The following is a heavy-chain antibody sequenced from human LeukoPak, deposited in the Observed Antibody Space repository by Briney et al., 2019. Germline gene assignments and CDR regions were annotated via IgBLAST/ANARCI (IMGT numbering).Heavy chain of an antibody. J-gene: IGHJ4*02. D-gene: IGHD6-19*01. V-gene: IGHV3-23*01. Sequence: GGSLRLSRAASGFTFSSYAMSWVRQAPGKGLEWVSAISGSGGSTYYADSVKGRFTISRDNSRNTLYLQMNSLRAEDTAVYYCAKDQVHGYSSGWSENDYWGQGTLVTVSS. CDR2: ISGSGGST. CDR3: AKDQVHGYSSGWSENDY. CDR1: GFTFSSYA.